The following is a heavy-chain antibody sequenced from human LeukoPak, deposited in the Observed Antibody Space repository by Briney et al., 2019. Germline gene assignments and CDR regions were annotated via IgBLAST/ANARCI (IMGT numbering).Heavy chain of an antibody. Sequence: SETLSLTCTVSGGSISSSSYYWGWIRQPPGKGLEWIGSIYYSGSTYYNPSLKSRATISVDTSKNQFSLKLSSVTAADTAVYYCARLVPDAAAGTFDYWGQGTLVTVSS. CDR3: ARLVPDAAAGTFDY. J-gene: IGHJ4*02. D-gene: IGHD6-13*01. CDR2: IYYSGST. CDR1: GGSISSSSYY. V-gene: IGHV4-39*01.